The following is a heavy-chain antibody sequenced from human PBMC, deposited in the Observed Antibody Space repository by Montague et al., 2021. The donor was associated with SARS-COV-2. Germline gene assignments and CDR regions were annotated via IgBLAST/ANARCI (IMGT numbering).Heavy chain of an antibody. J-gene: IGHJ4*02. CDR3: ATSRWSLLPEY. V-gene: IGHV1-24*01. CDR1: GYTLSEVS. CDR2: FDPEDGET. Sequence: SVKVSCKVSGYTLSEVSMHLLRQAPVKGLEWMGGFDPEDGETIYSQKFQGRVTMTEDTSTDTAYMELSSLRSEDSGVYYCATSRWSLLPEYWGQGTLVTVSS. D-gene: IGHD2-21*02.